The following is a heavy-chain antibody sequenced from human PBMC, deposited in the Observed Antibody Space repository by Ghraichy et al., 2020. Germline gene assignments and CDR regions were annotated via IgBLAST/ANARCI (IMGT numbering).Heavy chain of an antibody. Sequence: GGSLRLSCAASGFTFSSYSMNWVRQAPGKGLEWVSSISSSSSYIYYADSVKGRFTISRDNAKNSLYLQMNSLRAEDTAVYYCARLIWSGYYGMDVWAKGPRSPSP. CDR2: ISSSSSYI. CDR3: ARLIWSGYYGMDV. CDR1: GFTFSSYS. J-gene: IGHJ6*02. D-gene: IGHD3-3*01. V-gene: IGHV3-21*01.